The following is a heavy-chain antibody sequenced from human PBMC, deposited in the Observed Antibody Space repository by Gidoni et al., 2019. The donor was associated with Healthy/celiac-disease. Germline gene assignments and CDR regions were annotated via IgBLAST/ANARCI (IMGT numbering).Heavy chain of an antibody. V-gene: IGHV1-3*01. CDR1: GYTFTSYA. J-gene: IGHJ4*02. D-gene: IGHD6-19*01. CDR3: ARAKPGYSSGWLDY. CDR2: INAGNGNT. Sequence: QVQLVQSGAEVKKPGASVKVSCKASGYTFTSYAMHWVRQAPGQRLEWMGWINAGNGNTKYSQKFQGRVTITRDTSASTAYMELSSLRSGDTAVYYCARAKPGYSSGWLDYWGQGTLVTASS.